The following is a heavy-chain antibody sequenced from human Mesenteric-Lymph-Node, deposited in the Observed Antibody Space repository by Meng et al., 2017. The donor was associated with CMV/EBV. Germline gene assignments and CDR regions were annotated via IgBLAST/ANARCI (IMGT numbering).Heavy chain of an antibody. D-gene: IGHD6-6*01. V-gene: IGHV1-46*02. CDR3: AREPPKGVPFDH. CDR2: IYDSGGNT. Sequence: ASVKVSCKASGYTFNNYHIHWMRQAPGHGLEYMGVIYDSGGNTYKEQKFRDRLTMTWDMSTTTVHMELSSLISEDTAVYYCAREPPKGVPFDHWGQGTLVTVSS. J-gene: IGHJ4*02. CDR1: GYTFNNYH.